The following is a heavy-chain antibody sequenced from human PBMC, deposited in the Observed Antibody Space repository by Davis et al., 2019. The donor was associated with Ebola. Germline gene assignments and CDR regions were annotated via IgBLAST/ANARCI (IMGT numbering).Heavy chain of an antibody. CDR1: GGSISSYY. Sequence: SETLSLTCTVSGGSISSYYWSWIRQPPGKGLEWIGYIYYSGSTNYNPSLKSRVTISVDTSKNQFSLKLSSVTAADTAVYYCARRGYCSSSSCHSDYWGQGTLVTVSS. CDR2: IYYSGST. D-gene: IGHD2-2*01. CDR3: ARRGYCSSSSCHSDY. J-gene: IGHJ4*02. V-gene: IGHV4-59*01.